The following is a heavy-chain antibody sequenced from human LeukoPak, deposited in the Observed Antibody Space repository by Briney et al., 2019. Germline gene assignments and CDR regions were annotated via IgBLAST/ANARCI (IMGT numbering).Heavy chain of an antibody. CDR2: ISGGSDYI. CDR3: ARIGSGWYWEY. V-gene: IGHV3-21*06. Sequence: GGSLRLSCAASGSTFSSYNMYWVRQAPGKGLEWVSSISGGSDYIFHADPVKGRFTISRDNAKNSLYLQMNSLRAEDTAVYYCARIGSGWYWEYWGQGALVTVSS. CDR1: GSTFSSYN. D-gene: IGHD6-19*01. J-gene: IGHJ4*02.